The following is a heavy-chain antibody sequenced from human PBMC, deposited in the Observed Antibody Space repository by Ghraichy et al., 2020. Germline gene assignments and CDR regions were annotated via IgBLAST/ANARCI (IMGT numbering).Heavy chain of an antibody. V-gene: IGHV3-23*01. J-gene: IGHJ3*02. D-gene: IGHD4-17*01. CDR3: VKENGDYIFSAFDI. CDR2: ISGSGGIT. Sequence: GGSLRLSCEASGFTFRTYGMSWVRQAPGKGLEWVSSISGSGGITYYADSVKGRFTTSRDNFKETLYLQMHSLRAEDTAIYYCVKENGDYIFSAFDIWGQGTVVTVSS. CDR1: GFTFRTYG.